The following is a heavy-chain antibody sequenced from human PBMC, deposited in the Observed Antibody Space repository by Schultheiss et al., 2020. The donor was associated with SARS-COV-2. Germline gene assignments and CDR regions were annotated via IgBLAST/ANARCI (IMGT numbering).Heavy chain of an antibody. CDR3: ARVRATIFGVVANWFDP. V-gene: IGHV4-34*01. CDR2: INHSGST. J-gene: IGHJ5*02. Sequence: SETLSLTCAVYSGSFSGYYWSWIRQSPGKGLEWIGEINHSGSTNYNPSLKSRVTISVDTSKNQFSLKLSSVTAADTAVYYCARVRATIFGVVANWFDPWGQGTLVTVSS. D-gene: IGHD3-3*01. CDR1: SGSFSGYY.